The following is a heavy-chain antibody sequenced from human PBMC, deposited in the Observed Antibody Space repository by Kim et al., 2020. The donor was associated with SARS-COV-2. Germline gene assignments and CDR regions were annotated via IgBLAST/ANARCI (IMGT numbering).Heavy chain of an antibody. CDR3: ARYCSSTSCYRSPNDY. CDR2: ISAYNGNT. D-gene: IGHD2-2*01. V-gene: IGHV1-18*01. CDR1: GYTFTSYG. Sequence: ASVKVSCKASGYTFTSYGISWVRQPPGQGLEWMGWISAYNGNTNYAQKLQGRVTMTTDTSTSTAYMELRSLRSDDTAVYYCARYCSSTSCYRSPNDYWGQGTLVTVSS. J-gene: IGHJ4*02.